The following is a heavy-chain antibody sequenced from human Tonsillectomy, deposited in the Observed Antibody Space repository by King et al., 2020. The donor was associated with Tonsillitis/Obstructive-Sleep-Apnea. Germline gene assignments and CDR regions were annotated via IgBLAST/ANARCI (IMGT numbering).Heavy chain of an antibody. CDR1: GFTFHRYW. V-gene: IGHV3-7*05. D-gene: IGHD3-3*02. J-gene: IGHJ4*02. Sequence: EVQLVESGGGLVQPGGSLRLSCATSGFTFHRYWMSWFRQAPGKGLEWVANIDEHGSEKNYADYVKGRFTISRDNATTSLFLQMNSLRVEDSALYYCTLGDYWGQGTLVTVSS. CDR2: IDEHGSEK. CDR3: TLGDY.